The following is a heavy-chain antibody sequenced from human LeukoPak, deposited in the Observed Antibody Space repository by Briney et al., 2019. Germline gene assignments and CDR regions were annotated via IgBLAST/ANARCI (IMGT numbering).Heavy chain of an antibody. V-gene: IGHV1-69*05. J-gene: IGHJ4*02. CDR3: ARGDDGAAGFDY. Sequence: SVKVSCKASGGTFSSYAISWVRQAPGQGLEWMGGIIPIFGTANYAQKFQGRVTITTDESTSTAYMEPSSLRSEDTAVYYCARGDDGAAGFDYWGQGTLVTVSS. D-gene: IGHD6-13*01. CDR1: GGTFSSYA. CDR2: IIPIFGTA.